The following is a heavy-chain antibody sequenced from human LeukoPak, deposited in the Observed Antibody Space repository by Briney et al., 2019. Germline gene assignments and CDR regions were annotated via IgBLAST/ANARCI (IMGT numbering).Heavy chain of an antibody. V-gene: IGHV3-23*01. CDR3: ARDGDGAAAGFYYYYGMDV. CDR1: GFTFSSYA. Sequence: PGGSLRLSCVASGFTFSSYALNWVRQTPGKGLEWVSTISGSGASTYYADAVRGRFTISRDNSRNTLQLQMNSLRAEDTAVYYCARDGDGAAAGFYYYYGMDVWGQGTTVTVSS. J-gene: IGHJ6*02. D-gene: IGHD6-13*01. CDR2: ISGSGAST.